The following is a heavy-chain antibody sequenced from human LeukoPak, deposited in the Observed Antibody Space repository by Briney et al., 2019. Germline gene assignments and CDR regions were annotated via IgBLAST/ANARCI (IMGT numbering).Heavy chain of an antibody. Sequence: GGSLRLSCAASGFTFSSYAMSWVRQAPGKGLEWVSAISGSGGSTYYADSVKCRFTISRDNSKNTLYLQMNSLRAEDTAVYYCAKVDGVAAAGSYYFDYWGQGTLVTVSS. V-gene: IGHV3-23*01. D-gene: IGHD6-13*01. CDR1: GFTFSSYA. CDR2: ISGSGGST. J-gene: IGHJ4*02. CDR3: AKVDGVAAAGSYYFDY.